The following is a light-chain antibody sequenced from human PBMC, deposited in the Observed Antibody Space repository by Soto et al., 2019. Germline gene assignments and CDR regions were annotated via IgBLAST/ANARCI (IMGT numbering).Light chain of an antibody. CDR3: QKYNSYSRT. Sequence: EIVLTQSPGTLSLSPGERATLSCRASQSVSSSYLAWYQQKPGQAPRLLIYAASSRATGIPDRFSGSGSGTAFTLTISSLQPDDFATYYCQKYNSYSRTFGQGTKVDIK. V-gene: IGKV3-20*01. CDR1: QSVSSSY. J-gene: IGKJ1*01. CDR2: AAS.